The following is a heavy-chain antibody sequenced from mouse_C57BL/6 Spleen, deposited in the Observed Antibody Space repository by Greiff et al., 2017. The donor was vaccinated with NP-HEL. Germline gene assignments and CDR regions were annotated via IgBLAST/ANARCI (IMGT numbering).Heavy chain of an antibody. CDR1: GYTFTSYW. CDR2: IDPSDSYT. D-gene: IGHD1-1*01. V-gene: IGHV1-69*01. CDR3: AIYYYGSSPFDY. J-gene: IGHJ2*01. Sequence: QVQLQQPGAELVMPGASVKLSCKASGYTFTSYWMHWVKQRPGQGLEWIGEIDPSDSYTNYNQKFKGKSTLTVDKSSSTAYMQLSSLTSEDSAVYYCAIYYYGSSPFDYWGQGTTLTVSS.